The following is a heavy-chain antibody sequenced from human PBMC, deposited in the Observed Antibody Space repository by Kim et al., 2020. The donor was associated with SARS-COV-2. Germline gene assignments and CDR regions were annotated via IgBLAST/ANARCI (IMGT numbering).Heavy chain of an antibody. J-gene: IGHJ4*02. D-gene: IGHD3-22*01. CDR2: IYYSGST. CDR1: GGSISSSSYY. CDR3: ARYYYDSSGYYYGHDY. Sequence: SETLSLTCTVSGGSISSSSYYWGWIRKPPGKGLEWIGSIYYSGSTYYNPSLKSRVTISVDTSKNQFSLKLSSVTAADTAVYYCARYYYDSSGYYYGHDYWGQGTLVTVSS. V-gene: IGHV4-39*01.